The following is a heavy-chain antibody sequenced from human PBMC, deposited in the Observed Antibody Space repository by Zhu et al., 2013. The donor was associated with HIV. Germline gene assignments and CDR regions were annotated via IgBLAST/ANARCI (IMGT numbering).Heavy chain of an antibody. CDR3: ARDDQYYFDY. CDR1: GFTFSIYV. CDR2: ISYDGSNK. V-gene: IGHV3-30-3*01. J-gene: IGHJ4*02. D-gene: IGHD2-2*01. Sequence: VQLVESGGGVVQPGRSLRLSCAASGFTFSIYVMHWVRQAPGKGLEWVAVISYDGSNKNYADSVKGRFTISRDNSKNTLSLQMNSLRAEDTAVYYCARDDQYYFDYWGQGTLVHRLL.